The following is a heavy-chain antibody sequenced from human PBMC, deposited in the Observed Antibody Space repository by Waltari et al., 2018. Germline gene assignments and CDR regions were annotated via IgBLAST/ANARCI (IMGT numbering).Heavy chain of an antibody. J-gene: IGHJ5*02. D-gene: IGHD1-1*01. CDR1: GYTFSDNG. CDR2: VSVYMGSK. Sequence: VQLVQSGGEVKKPGASVKVSCKASGYTFSDNGIAWVRQAPGQGLEWRGWVSVYMGSKSYGQNFSGRLTMTTDTATSIAYMELTSLTSDDTAVYYCARSGNAWNGKFDLWGQGTLVTVSS. CDR3: ARSGNAWNGKFDL. V-gene: IGHV1-18*01.